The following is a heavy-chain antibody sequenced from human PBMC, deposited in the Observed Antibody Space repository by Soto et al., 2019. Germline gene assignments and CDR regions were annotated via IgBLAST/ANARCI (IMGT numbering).Heavy chain of an antibody. D-gene: IGHD3-22*01. V-gene: IGHV1-69*13. CDR3: AKDGRPRIAYYYDMGGLSPFDP. Sequence: VASVKVSCKASGGTFSSYAISWVRQAPGQGLEWMGGIIPIFGTANYAQKFQGRVTITADESTSTAYMELSSLRAEDTAVYYCAKDGRPRIAYYYDMGGLSPFDPWGQGTLVTVSS. CDR1: GGTFSSYA. J-gene: IGHJ5*02. CDR2: IIPIFGTA.